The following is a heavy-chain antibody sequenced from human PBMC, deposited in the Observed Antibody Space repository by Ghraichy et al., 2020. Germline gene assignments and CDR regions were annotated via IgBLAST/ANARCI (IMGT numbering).Heavy chain of an antibody. V-gene: IGHV1-46*01. J-gene: IGHJ5*02. CDR1: GYTFTSYY. CDR3: ARDRGTIFGGSPHNWFDP. D-gene: IGHD3-3*01. CDR2: INPSGGST. Sequence: ASVKVSCKASGYTFTSYYIHWVRQAPGQGLEWMGIINPSGGSTSYAQKFQGRVTMTRDTSTSTVYMELSSLRSEDTAVYYCARDRGTIFGGSPHNWFDPWGQGTLVTVSS.